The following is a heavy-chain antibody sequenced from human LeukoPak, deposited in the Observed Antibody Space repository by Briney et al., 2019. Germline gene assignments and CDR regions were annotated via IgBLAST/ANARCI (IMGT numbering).Heavy chain of an antibody. CDR1: GGSISTSSYY. D-gene: IGHD5-18*01. CDR2: MYYSGST. Sequence: PSETLSLTCTVSGGSISTSSYYWGWIRQPPGKGLEWIGSMYYSGSTYYNPSLQSRVTISVYTSKNQFSLRLTSVTAADTAVYYCARQGGLWLRAPFDYWGQGTLVTVSS. J-gene: IGHJ4*02. V-gene: IGHV4-39*01. CDR3: ARQGGLWLRAPFDY.